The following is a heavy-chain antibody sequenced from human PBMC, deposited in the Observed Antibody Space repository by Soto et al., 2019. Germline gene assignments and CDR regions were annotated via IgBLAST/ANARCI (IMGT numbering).Heavy chain of an antibody. D-gene: IGHD1-7*01. CDR1: GFTFSSYE. J-gene: IGHJ3*02. CDR3: ARGDWNSDRGAFDI. Sequence: EVQLVESGGGLVQPGGSLRLSCAASGFTFSSYEMNWVRQAPGKGLEWVSYISSSGSTIYYADSVKGRFTISRDNAKNSLYLQMNSLRAEDTAVYYCARGDWNSDRGAFDIWGQGTMVTVSS. CDR2: ISSSGSTI. V-gene: IGHV3-48*03.